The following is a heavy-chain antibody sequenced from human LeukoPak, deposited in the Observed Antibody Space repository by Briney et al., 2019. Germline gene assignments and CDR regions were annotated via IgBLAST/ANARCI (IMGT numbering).Heavy chain of an antibody. CDR3: AKGGGSWYGD. CDR1: GFTFSNEA. CDR2: ISVSGGST. D-gene: IGHD6-13*01. V-gene: IGHV3-23*01. J-gene: IGHJ4*02. Sequence: GGSLRLSCAASGFTFSNEAMSWVRQAPAKGLEWVSSISVSGGSTYYADSVKCRFTISRDDSKNTLYLQMNSLRVEDTAVYYCAKGGGSWYGDWGQGTLVTVSS.